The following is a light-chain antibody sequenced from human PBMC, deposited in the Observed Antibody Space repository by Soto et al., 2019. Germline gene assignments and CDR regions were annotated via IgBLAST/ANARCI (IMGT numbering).Light chain of an antibody. CDR1: QSVSGY. Sequence: IVMTQSPATLSVSPGERATLSCRASQSVSGYLAWYQQKPGQAPRLLIYDASSRAKGIPARFTGSGSGTDFSLTISSLEPEDFAVYYCQQRSTWPTFGQGTKVDIK. J-gene: IGKJ1*01. CDR2: DAS. V-gene: IGKV3-11*01. CDR3: QQRSTWPT.